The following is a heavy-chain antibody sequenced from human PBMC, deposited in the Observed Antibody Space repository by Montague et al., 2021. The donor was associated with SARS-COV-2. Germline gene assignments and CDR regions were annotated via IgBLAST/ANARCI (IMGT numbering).Heavy chain of an antibody. Sequence: PPLVKPTQTLTLTCTFSGFSLTTFGVGVGWIRQPPGKAPEWLTLVYWDDDEHYSPSLKNRLSVTKAASEPRVVLRMTNMHPVDTATYYCVYWKMGDGNPNFEFWGQGTLVTVSS. D-gene: IGHD1-1*01. J-gene: IGHJ4*02. CDR1: GFSLTTFGVG. V-gene: IGHV2-5*02. CDR3: VYWKMGDGNPNFEF. CDR2: VYWDDDE.